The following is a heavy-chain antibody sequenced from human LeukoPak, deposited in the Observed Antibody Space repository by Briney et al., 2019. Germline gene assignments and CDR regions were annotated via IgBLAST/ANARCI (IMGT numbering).Heavy chain of an antibody. CDR2: ISYDGSHK. Sequence: PGGSLRLSCAASGFTFSDYAMHWVRQAPGKGLEWVAVISYDGSHKYYADSVKGRFTIPRDDSKNTLYLQMTSLRAEDTSMYFCARETVTDSYGYVVDYWGQGTLVTVSS. CDR3: ARETVTDSYGYVVDY. D-gene: IGHD5-18*01. V-gene: IGHV3-30*01. CDR1: GFTFSDYA. J-gene: IGHJ4*02.